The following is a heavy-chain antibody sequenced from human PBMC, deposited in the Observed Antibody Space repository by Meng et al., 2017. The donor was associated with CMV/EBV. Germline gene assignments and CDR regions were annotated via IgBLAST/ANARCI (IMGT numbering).Heavy chain of an antibody. Sequence: GGSLRLSCAASGFTASSNYMSWVRQAPGKGLEWVSVIYSGGSTYYADSVKGRFTISRDNSKNTLYLQMNSLRAEDTAVYYCAREGDPGDLPSSYYYGMDVWGQGTTVTVSS. CDR3: AREGDPGDLPSSYYYGMDV. D-gene: IGHD7-27*01. V-gene: IGHV3-53*01. CDR1: GFTASSNY. CDR2: IYSGGST. J-gene: IGHJ6*02.